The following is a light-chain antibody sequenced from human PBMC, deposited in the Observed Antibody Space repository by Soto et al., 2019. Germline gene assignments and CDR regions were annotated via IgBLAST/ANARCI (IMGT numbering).Light chain of an antibody. CDR1: QSVSSSY. V-gene: IGKV3-20*01. Sequence: LTDPRGTLSVSKRVGDALSGGAVQSVSSSYLAWYQQKPGQAPRLLIYGASSRATGIPDRFSGSGSGTDCTLTISRLELEDLAVYHSQPYGSLPAWTSGQGTKVDI. CDR2: GAS. CDR3: QPYGSLPAWT. J-gene: IGKJ1*01.